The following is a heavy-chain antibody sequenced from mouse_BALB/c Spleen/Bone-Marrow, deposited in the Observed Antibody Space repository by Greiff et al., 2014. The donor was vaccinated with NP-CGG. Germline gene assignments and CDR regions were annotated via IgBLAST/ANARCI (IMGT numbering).Heavy chain of an antibody. J-gene: IGHJ3*01. CDR3: SREGAY. V-gene: IGHV1S81*02. CDR1: GYTFTNYY. Sequence: QVHVKQSGAELVKPGASVKLSRKASGYTFTNYYMYWVKQRPGQGLEWIGEITPSNGGSNFIEKFKNKATLTVDKSSSTAYMQLSSLTSEDSAVYYCSREGAYWGQGTLVTVSA. CDR2: ITPSNGGS.